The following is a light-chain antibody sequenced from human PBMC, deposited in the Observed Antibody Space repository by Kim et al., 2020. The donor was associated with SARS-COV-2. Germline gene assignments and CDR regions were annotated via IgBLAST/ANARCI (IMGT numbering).Light chain of an antibody. V-gene: IGLV2-14*03. CDR2: DVT. CDR1: RSDVGGYDY. J-gene: IGLJ2*01. Sequence: QSALTQPASVSGSPGQSTTISCTGTRSDVGGYDYVSWYQQHPGKAPQLMIYDVTNRPSGVSNRFSGSKSGNTASLTISGLQAEDEADYYCSSYTSSSTLVFGGGTQLTVL. CDR3: SSYTSSSTLV.